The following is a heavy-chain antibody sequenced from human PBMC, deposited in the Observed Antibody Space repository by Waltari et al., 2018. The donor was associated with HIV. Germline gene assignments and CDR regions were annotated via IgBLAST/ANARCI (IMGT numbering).Heavy chain of an antibody. CDR1: GYSFTSYW. CDR3: ARHPYGDYFDYGMDV. D-gene: IGHD4-17*01. Sequence: EVQLVQSGAEVKKPGESLKISCKGSGYSFTSYWIGWVRQMPGKGLECMGIIYPGDSDTRYSPSFQGQVTISADKSISTAYLQWSSLKASDTAMYYCARHPYGDYFDYGMDVWGQGTTVTVSS. V-gene: IGHV5-51*01. CDR2: IYPGDSDT. J-gene: IGHJ6*02.